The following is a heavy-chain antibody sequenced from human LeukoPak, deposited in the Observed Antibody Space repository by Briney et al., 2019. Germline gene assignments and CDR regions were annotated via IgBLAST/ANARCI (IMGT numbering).Heavy chain of an antibody. J-gene: IGHJ6*03. CDR3: ARDKGSSWSGYYYYMDV. V-gene: IGHV3-48*04. CDR1: GFTFSTYN. CDR2: ISSISNSI. Sequence: GGSLRLSCAASGFTFSTYNMNWVRQAPGRGLEWVSYISSISNSIYYADSVKGRFTISRDNAKNSLYLQMNSLRAEDTAVYYCARDKGSSWSGYYYYMDVWGKGTTVTVSS. D-gene: IGHD6-13*01.